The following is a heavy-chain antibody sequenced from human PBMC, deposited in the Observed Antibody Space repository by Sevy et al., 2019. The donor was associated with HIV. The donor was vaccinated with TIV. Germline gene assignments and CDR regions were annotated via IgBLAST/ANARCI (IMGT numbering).Heavy chain of an antibody. Sequence: GGSLRLSCTASGFTFGDYAMKWFRQAPGKGLEWVGFIRSKAYGGTTEYAASVRGRFTLSRDDSKTIAYLQMSSLKTEDTAMYYCSRLAVTKLRGPRKYYYMDVWGKGTTVTVSS. V-gene: IGHV3-49*03. D-gene: IGHD3-10*01. CDR3: SRLAVTKLRGPRKYYYMDV. CDR2: IRSKAYGGTT. J-gene: IGHJ6*03. CDR1: GFTFGDYA.